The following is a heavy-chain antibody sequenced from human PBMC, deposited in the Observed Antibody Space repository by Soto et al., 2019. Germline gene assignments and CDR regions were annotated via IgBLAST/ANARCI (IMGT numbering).Heavy chain of an antibody. J-gene: IGHJ4*02. CDR2: ISSSSSTI. D-gene: IGHD3-22*01. CDR3: ARDRYDSSGYEAPFDY. CDR1: GFTFSSYS. V-gene: IGHV3-48*02. Sequence: EVQLVESGGGLVQPGGSLRLSCAASGFTFSSYSMNWVRQAPGQGLEGVSYISSSSSTIYYADSVKGRFTISRDNAKNSLYLQMNSLRDEDTAVYYCARDRYDSSGYEAPFDYWGQGTLVTVSS.